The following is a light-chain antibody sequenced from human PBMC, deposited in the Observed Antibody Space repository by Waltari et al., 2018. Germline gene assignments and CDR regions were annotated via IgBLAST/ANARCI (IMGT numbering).Light chain of an antibody. Sequence: DIQMTQSPSSLSASIGDTVTITFRASQGISTWLDWYQQKPGKAPKLLIYKSSNLQSGVPSRFSGGGSGTEFTLTINSLQPEDFATYFCLQYSSSPWTFGRGTKVEIK. J-gene: IGKJ1*01. CDR2: KSS. V-gene: IGKV1-5*03. CDR1: QGISTW. CDR3: LQYSSSPWT.